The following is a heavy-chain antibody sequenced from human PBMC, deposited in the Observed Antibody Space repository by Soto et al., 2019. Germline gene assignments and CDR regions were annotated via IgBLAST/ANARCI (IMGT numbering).Heavy chain of an antibody. CDR2: IYYSGST. D-gene: IGHD1-26*01. CDR3: ARAMGGLGADAFDI. V-gene: IGHV4-31*03. CDR1: GGSISSGGYY. Sequence: LSLTCTVSGGSISSGGYYWSWIRQHPGKGLEWIGYIYYSGSTYYNPSLKSRVTISVDTSKNQFSLKLSSVTAADTAVYYCARAMGGLGADAFDIWGQGTMVTVSS. J-gene: IGHJ3*02.